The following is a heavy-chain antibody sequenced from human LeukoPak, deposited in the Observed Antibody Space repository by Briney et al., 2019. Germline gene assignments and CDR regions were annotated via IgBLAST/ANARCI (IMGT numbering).Heavy chain of an antibody. CDR2: IYPGDSDT. Sequence: GESLKISCKVSGYSFTTYWIAWVRQMPGKGLEWMGIIYPGDSDTRYSPSFQGQVTISADKSIATAYLQWSSLKASDTAMYFCARLAMESGDGYDYRWFDPWGQGTLVTVSS. J-gene: IGHJ5*02. D-gene: IGHD5-24*01. V-gene: IGHV5-51*01. CDR3: ARLAMESGDGYDYRWFDP. CDR1: GYSFTTYW.